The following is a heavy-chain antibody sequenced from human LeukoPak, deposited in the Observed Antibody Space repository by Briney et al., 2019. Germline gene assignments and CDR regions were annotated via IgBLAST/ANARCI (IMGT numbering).Heavy chain of an antibody. Sequence: SETLSLTCAVYLGSFSGYYWRWIRQPPGKGLEWIGEINHSGSTNYNPSLKSRDTISVDTSNNQYSLKLSYVNAADTAVYYCAREGYKYYCDSSGYYGWGEGTLVTVSS. V-gene: IGHV4-34*01. CDR2: INHSGST. CDR1: LGSFSGYY. J-gene: IGHJ4*02. D-gene: IGHD3-22*01. CDR3: AREGYKYYCDSSGYYG.